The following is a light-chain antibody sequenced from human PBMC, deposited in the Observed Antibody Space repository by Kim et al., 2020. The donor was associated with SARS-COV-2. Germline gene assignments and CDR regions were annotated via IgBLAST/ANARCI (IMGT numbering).Light chain of an antibody. J-gene: IGLJ2*01. CDR1: SGGIGDNY. Sequence: NTTDIYCTRSSGGIGDNYVQWYQQRPGGVPTAVIYEDDQRPSGVSDRFSGSIDHSSNSASLTISGLRTEDEADYYCQSYNRDNVLFGGGTQLTVL. CDR3: QSYNRDNVL. V-gene: IGLV6-57*03. CDR2: EDD.